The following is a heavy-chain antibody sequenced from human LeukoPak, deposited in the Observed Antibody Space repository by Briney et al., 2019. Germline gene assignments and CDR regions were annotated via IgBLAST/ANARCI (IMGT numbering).Heavy chain of an antibody. J-gene: IGHJ2*01. CDR3: ATYGSGILRHFDL. V-gene: IGHV4-38-2*01. D-gene: IGHD3-10*01. Sequence: GSLRLSCAASGFTFSNYAMNWVRQAPGKGLGWMGGISYSGTTYSNPSPKTRVTVSVETSKSQFSLKLSSVTAADTAVYYCATYGSGILRHFDLWGRGTLVTVSS. CDR1: GFTFSNYA. CDR2: ISYSGTT.